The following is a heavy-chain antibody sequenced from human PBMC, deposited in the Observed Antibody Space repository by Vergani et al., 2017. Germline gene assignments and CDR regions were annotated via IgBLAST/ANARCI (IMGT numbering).Heavy chain of an antibody. CDR2: IKNTGDST. Sequence: EVQLLQSEGAVVQPGGSLRLSCVASGFTFSSHAMRWVRQGHGQGLEWVSSIKNTGDSTHYADSVKGRFTISRDNSKNTLYLQMNSLRVEDTAVYYCAKANPRNSGYDYLYYYHAMDVWGQGTTVTVSS. D-gene: IGHD5-12*01. J-gene: IGHJ6*02. V-gene: IGHV3-23*01. CDR1: GFTFSSHA. CDR3: AKANPRNSGYDYLYYYHAMDV.